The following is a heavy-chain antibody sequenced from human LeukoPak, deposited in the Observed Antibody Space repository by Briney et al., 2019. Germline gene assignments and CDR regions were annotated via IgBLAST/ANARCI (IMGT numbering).Heavy chain of an antibody. V-gene: IGHV4-30-4*01. CDR2: IYYSGST. J-gene: IGHJ4*02. Sequence: SQTLSLTCTVSGGSISSGDYYWSWIRQPPGKGLEWIGYIYYSGSTYYNPSLKSRVTISVDTSKNQFSLKLSSVTAADTAVYYCARDADGSGTVDYWGQGTLVTVSS. D-gene: IGHD3-10*01. CDR3: ARDADGSGTVDY. CDR1: GGSISSGDYY.